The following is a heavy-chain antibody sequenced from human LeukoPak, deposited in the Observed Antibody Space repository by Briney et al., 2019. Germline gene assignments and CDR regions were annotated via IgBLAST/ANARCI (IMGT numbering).Heavy chain of an antibody. J-gene: IGHJ3*02. D-gene: IGHD3-22*01. CDR3: ARDGYYDSSGSSYDAFDI. Sequence: GGSLRLSCAASGFTFSSYSMNWVRQAPGKGLEWVSSISSSSSYIYYADSVKGRFSISRDNAKNSLYLQMNSLRAEDTAVYYCARDGYYDSSGSSYDAFDIWGQGTMVTVSS. V-gene: IGHV3-21*01. CDR2: ISSSSSYI. CDR1: GFTFSSYS.